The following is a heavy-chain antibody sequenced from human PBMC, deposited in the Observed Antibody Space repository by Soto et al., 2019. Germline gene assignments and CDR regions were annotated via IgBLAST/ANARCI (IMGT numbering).Heavy chain of an antibody. CDR3: ARQRTTVVTQAYFDH. CDR1: GESISSSSYY. CDR2: IYYSGRT. J-gene: IGHJ4*02. D-gene: IGHD2-21*02. V-gene: IGHV4-39*01. Sequence: ETLSLTCIVSGESISSSSYYWGWIRQPPGKGLEWIGRIYYSGRTYYNPSFKSRVTISIDTSKNQFSLKLSSVTATDTAVYCCARQRTTVVTQAYFDHWGQGALVTVSS.